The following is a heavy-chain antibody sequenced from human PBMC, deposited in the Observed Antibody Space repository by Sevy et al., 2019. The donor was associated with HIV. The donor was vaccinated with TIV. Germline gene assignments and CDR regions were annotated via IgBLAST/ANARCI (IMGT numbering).Heavy chain of an antibody. CDR1: GFTVSSNY. V-gene: IGHV3-53*01. CDR3: AVVAEGY. J-gene: IGHJ4*02. D-gene: IGHD6-13*01. Sequence: GGSLRLSCAASGFTVSSNYMSWVRQAPGKGLEWVSVICSGDSISYADSVKGRFTISRDNSKNTLYLQMNSLRAEDTAVYYCAVVAEGYWGQGTLVTVSS. CDR2: ICSGDSI.